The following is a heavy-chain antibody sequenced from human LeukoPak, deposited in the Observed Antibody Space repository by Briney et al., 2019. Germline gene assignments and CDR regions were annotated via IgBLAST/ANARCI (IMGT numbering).Heavy chain of an antibody. Sequence: SETLSLTCTVSGGSINDASWNWIRKPPGQGLEWIGYIYHSGGTNYNPSLKSRVTISLDTSKNQFSLKLSSVTAADTAVYYCARVGTYYRSLDSWGPGTLVTVSS. CDR3: ARVGTYYRSLDS. V-gene: IGHV4-59*01. J-gene: IGHJ4*02. CDR1: GGSINDAS. CDR2: IYHSGGT. D-gene: IGHD3-10*01.